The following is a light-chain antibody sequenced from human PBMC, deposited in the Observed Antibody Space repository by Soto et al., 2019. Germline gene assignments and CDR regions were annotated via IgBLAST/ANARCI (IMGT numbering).Light chain of an antibody. V-gene: IGLV2-23*03. J-gene: IGLJ2*01. Sequence: QSVLTQPASVSGSPGQSITISCTGTSSDVGSYNLVSWYQQHPGKAPKLMIYEGSKRPSGVSNRFSGSKSGNMASLTISGLQAEDEADYYCCSYAGSSAFVVFGGGTKLTVL. CDR3: CSYAGSSAFVV. CDR1: SSDVGSYNL. CDR2: EGS.